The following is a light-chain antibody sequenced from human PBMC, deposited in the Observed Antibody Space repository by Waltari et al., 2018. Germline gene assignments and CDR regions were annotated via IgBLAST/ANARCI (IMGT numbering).Light chain of an antibody. J-gene: IGLJ2*01. V-gene: IGLV2-8*01. CDR3: CSFSGGNDLL. CDR1: NSDIDNFQY. Sequence: QSALTQPPSASGPPGQSVTISCTGTNSDIDNFQYVSWYHQHPGQAPRLIIYDFTKRPSVFPNRFSGSKSGNMASLTVSYLQADDEADYFCCSFSGGNDLLFGGGTKLTVL. CDR2: DFT.